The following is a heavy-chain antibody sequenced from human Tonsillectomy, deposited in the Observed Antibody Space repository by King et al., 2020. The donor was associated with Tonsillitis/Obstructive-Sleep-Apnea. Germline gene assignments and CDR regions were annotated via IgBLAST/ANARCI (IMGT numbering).Heavy chain of an antibody. D-gene: IGHD2-2*01. CDR1: GFTFSSYG. J-gene: IGHJ3*02. Sequence: VQLVESGGGVVQPGRSLRLSCAASGFTFSSYGMHWVRQAPGKGLEWVAVISFDASNKYYADSVKGRFTISRDNSKSTLYLQMNSLRAEDTAVYYCAKGPQSLQLLFFDAFDIWGQGTMVTVSS. CDR3: AKGPQSLQLLFFDAFDI. V-gene: IGHV3-30*18. CDR2: ISFDASNK.